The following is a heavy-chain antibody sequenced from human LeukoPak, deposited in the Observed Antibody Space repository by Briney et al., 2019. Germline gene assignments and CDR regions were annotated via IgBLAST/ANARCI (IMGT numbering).Heavy chain of an antibody. J-gene: IGHJ4*02. D-gene: IGHD2-15*01. CDR2: FFCDGDK. V-gene: IGHV2-5*02. CDR1: GFPLSTSALA. Sequence: SGPTLMKPRQTSTLTCTFSGFPLSTSALAVGWIRHPPGKALEWVALFFCDGDKRYIPSLKSRLTVTKDTTKNQVFLKMTSMDPVDTATYYCAHSKTGLLILYYFDYWGQGTLVTVSS. CDR3: AHSKTGLLILYYFDY.